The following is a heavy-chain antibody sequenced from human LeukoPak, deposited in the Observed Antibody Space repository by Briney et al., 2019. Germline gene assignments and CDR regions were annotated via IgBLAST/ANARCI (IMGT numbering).Heavy chain of an antibody. CDR2: ISAYTGVT. D-gene: IGHD3-9*01. J-gene: IGHJ4*02. CDR1: GYTFLNYA. Sequence: ASVKISCKTSGYTFLNYAVTWVRQAPGQGLEWVGWISAYTGVTYYAQNMQGRVALTADTSTATADMFLSSLRSDDTAVYFCARDILTGNALGHWGQGTQVTVSS. CDR3: ARDILTGNALGH. V-gene: IGHV1-18*04.